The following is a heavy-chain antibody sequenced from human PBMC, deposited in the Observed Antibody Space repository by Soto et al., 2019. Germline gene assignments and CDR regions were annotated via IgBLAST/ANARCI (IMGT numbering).Heavy chain of an antibody. Sequence: ESGGGVVQPGRSLRLSCAACGFTFNNYGMHWVRQAPGKGLEWVATISNDGSDKYYADSVKGRLTISRDNSKNTVYLQMNSLRAEDTAVYYCAKDQGIAASHGIDWGQGTMVTVSS. CDR2: ISNDGSDK. CDR3: AKDQGIAASHGID. CDR1: GFTFNNYG. J-gene: IGHJ3*01. D-gene: IGHD6-13*01. V-gene: IGHV3-30*18.